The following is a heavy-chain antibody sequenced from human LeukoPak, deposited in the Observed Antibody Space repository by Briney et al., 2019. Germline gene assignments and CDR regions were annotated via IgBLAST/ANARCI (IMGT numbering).Heavy chain of an antibody. Sequence: GGSLRLSCAASGFSFSTNSMNWVRQAPGKGLEWISYVSSSSEAIYYADSVKGRFTISRDNAKKSLYVQMNSLRAEDTAVYYCARGTSRTSYYMDVWGKGTTVTVSS. D-gene: IGHD1-7*01. V-gene: IGHV3-48*04. CDR2: VSSSSEAI. CDR3: ARGTSRTSYYMDV. J-gene: IGHJ6*03. CDR1: GFSFSTNS.